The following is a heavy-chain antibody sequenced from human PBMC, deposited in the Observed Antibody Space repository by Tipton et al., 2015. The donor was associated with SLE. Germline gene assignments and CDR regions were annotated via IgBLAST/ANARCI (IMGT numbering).Heavy chain of an antibody. CDR2: VDPKDGKT. V-gene: IGHV1-69-2*01. CDR1: GYTFTDYY. CDR3: ATISRRSSSNFT. D-gene: IGHD6-6*01. Sequence: QSGPEVKKPGASVKVSCKVSGYTFTDYYVHWVRQAPGRGLEWMGLVDPKDGKTIYAEKFQGRVTITADTSTDTAYMELSSLRSEDTAMYYCATISRRSSSNFTRGQVTLVTVSS. J-gene: IGHJ4*02.